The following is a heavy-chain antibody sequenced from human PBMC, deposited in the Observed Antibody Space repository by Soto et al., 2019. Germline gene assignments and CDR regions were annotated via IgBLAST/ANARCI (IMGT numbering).Heavy chain of an antibody. J-gene: IGHJ6*02. CDR2: ISYDGSNK. CDR3: ARDKGGGYSGYEAYYYGMDV. V-gene: IGHV3-30-3*01. Sequence: PXVSLRLSCAASGFTFSSYAMHWVRQAPGKGLEWVAVISYDGSNKYYADSVKGRFTISRDNSKNTLYLQMNSLRAEDTAVYYCARDKGGGYSGYEAYYYGMDVWGQGTTVTVSS. CDR1: GFTFSSYA. D-gene: IGHD5-12*01.